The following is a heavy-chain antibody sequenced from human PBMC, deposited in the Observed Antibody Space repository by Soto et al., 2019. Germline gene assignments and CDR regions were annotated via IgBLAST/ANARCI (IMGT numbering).Heavy chain of an antibody. Sequence: SETLSLTCTVSGGSISSSYYWSWIRQPPGKGLEWIGYIYYSGSTNYNPSLKSRVTISVDTSKNQFSLKLSSVTAADTAVYYCARDPARPYDAFDIWGQGTMVTVSS. J-gene: IGHJ3*02. CDR3: ARDPARPYDAFDI. CDR2: IYYSGST. V-gene: IGHV4-61*01. CDR1: GGSISSSYY. D-gene: IGHD6-6*01.